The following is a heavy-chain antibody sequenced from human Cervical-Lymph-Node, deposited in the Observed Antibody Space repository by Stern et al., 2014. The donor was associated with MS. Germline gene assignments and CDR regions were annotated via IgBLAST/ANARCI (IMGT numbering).Heavy chain of an antibody. V-gene: IGHV3-21*01. Sequence: EVQLVESGGGLVKPGGSLRLSCAASGFTFSSYSMNWVRQAPGKGLEWVSSISSRSSYIYYADSVKGRFPISRDNAKNSLYLQMNSLRAEDTAVYYCARVIDYERDFDYWGQGTLVTVSS. CDR2: ISSRSSYI. CDR3: ARVIDYERDFDY. D-gene: IGHD4-17*01. CDR1: GFTFSSYS. J-gene: IGHJ4*02.